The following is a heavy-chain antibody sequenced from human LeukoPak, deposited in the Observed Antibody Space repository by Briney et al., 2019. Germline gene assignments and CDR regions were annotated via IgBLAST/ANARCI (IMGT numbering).Heavy chain of an antibody. CDR3: VRDLNWAFDY. V-gene: IGHV3-48*01. CDR1: GFTFNKYP. D-gene: IGHD3-16*01. CDR2: IRDEGDGT. J-gene: IGHJ4*02. Sequence: GGSLRLSCAASGFTFNKYPMDWVRQAPGKGMEWISNIRDEGDGTTYADSVKGRFTISRDNAKNSLYLPINSLRAEDTAVYYCVRDLNWAFDYWGQGTLVTVSS.